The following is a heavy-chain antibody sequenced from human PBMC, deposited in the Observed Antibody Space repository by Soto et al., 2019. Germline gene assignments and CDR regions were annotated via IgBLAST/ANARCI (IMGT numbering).Heavy chain of an antibody. J-gene: IGHJ6*02. CDR3: ARPTVVNYYYGMDV. V-gene: IGHV3-48*01. Sequence: EVQLVESGGGLVQPGGSLRLSCAASGFTFSSYSMNWVRQAPGKGLEWVSYISSSSSTIYYADSVKGRFTISRDNAKNSLYLQMNSLRAEDTAVYYCARPTVVNYYYGMDVWGQGTTVTVSS. CDR1: GFTFSSYS. D-gene: IGHD4-17*01. CDR2: ISSSSSTI.